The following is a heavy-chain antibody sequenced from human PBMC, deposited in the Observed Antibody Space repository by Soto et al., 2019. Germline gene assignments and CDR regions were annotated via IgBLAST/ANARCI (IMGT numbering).Heavy chain of an antibody. D-gene: IGHD3-9*01. V-gene: IGHV4-34*01. CDR3: ASPHVLRYFDWLRGYLQH. J-gene: IGHJ1*01. CDR2: INHSGST. Sequence: PSETLSLTCAVYGGSFSGYYWSWIRQPPGKGLEWIGEINHSGSTNYNPSLKSRVTISVDTSKNQFSLKLSSVTAADTAVYYCASPHVLRYFDWLRGYLQHWGQGTLVTVSS. CDR1: GGSFSGYY.